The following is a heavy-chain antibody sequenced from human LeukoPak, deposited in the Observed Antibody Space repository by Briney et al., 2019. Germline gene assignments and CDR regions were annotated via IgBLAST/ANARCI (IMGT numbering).Heavy chain of an antibody. J-gene: IGHJ4*02. CDR3: AKEDHAGGYFDY. D-gene: IGHD2-15*01. CDR1: GFIFSDYY. CDR2: ISRDGSFT. V-gene: IGHV3-74*01. Sequence: PGGSLRLSCAASGFIFSDYYMSWIRQAPGKGLLWVSRISRDGSFTNYADSVKGRFTISRDNAKNTLYLQMSSLRVEDTALYYCAKEDHAGGYFDYWGRGTLVPVSS.